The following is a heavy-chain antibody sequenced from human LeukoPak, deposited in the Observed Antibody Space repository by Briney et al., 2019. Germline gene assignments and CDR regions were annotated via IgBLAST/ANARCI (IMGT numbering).Heavy chain of an antibody. CDR3: ARGAEYYYDSSGYFPFDY. D-gene: IGHD3-22*01. V-gene: IGHV3-48*01. CDR1: GPTFNRDW. Sequence: GGSLRLSCTNSGPTFNRDWMGWLRQAPGKGLEWVSYISSSSSTIYYADSVKGRFTISRDNAKNSLYLQMNSLRAEDTAVYYCARGAEYYYDSSGYFPFDYWGQGTLVTVSS. J-gene: IGHJ4*02. CDR2: ISSSSSTI.